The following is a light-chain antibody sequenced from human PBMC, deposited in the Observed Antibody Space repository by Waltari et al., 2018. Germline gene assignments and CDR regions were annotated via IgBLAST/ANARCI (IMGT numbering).Light chain of an antibody. CDR1: ALSKQH. CDR3: QSSDSSGNDYV. CDR2: KDS. J-gene: IGLJ1*01. V-gene: IGLV3-25*03. Sequence: SLELTQSPSVAVSPGQTAVITCSGDALSKQHVYWYQQRPGQAPVLVLFKDSERPSGIPARFSGSRSGTTGTLTITGVQAEDEADYYCQSSDSSGNDYVFGPGTKVTVL.